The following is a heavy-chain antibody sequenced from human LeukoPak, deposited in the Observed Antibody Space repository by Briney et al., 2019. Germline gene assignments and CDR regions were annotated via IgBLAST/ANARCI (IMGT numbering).Heavy chain of an antibody. J-gene: IGHJ4*02. CDR2: ISPYNGHT. CDR1: GYTFTSYG. Sequence: VASVKVSCKASGYTFTSYGISWVRQVPGQGLEWMGWISPYNGHTKYADKLQGRITMTTDTSTSTAYMEVRSLLSDDTAVYSCARDRNNYGSGSYPSDYWGQGTLVTVSS. CDR3: ARDRNNYGSGSYPSDY. V-gene: IGHV1-18*01. D-gene: IGHD3-10*01.